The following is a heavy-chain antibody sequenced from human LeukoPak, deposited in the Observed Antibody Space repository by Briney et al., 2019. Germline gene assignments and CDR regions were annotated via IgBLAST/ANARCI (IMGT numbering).Heavy chain of an antibody. V-gene: IGHV1-8*01. J-gene: IGHJ6*02. D-gene: IGHD2/OR15-2a*01. CDR3: ARVVIYYYGRDV. CDR2: VNPNSGNT. CDR1: GYTFTSYD. Sequence: GASVKVSCKASGYTFTSYDINWVRQATGQGLEWMGWVNPNSGNTGYAQKFQGRVTMTRNTSISTAYMELSSLRSEDTAVYYCARVVIYYYGRDVWGQGTTVTVSS.